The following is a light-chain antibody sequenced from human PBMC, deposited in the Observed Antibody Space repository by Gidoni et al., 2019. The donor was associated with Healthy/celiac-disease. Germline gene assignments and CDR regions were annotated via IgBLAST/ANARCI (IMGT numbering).Light chain of an antibody. CDR1: QSLLDSDDGTTY. J-gene: IGKJ2*01. V-gene: IGKV2-40*01. CDR2: MCS. Sequence: IVLTQTTLSLPVTPGEPASISCMSSQSLLDSDDGTTYLDWYLHKPGQSPQLRIYMCSYRASGVPDRFRGRGSGTDFTLKISRGEDEDVGVYYCMQRIEFPDTFXXXTKREIK. CDR3: MQRIEFPDT.